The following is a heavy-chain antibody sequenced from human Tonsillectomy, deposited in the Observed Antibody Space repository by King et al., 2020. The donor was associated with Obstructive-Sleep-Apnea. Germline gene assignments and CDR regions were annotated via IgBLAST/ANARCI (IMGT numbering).Heavy chain of an antibody. V-gene: IGHV3-23*04. CDR1: GFTFSSFA. Sequence: VQLVESGGGLVQPGGSLRLSCAASGFTFSSFAMTWVRQAPGKGLEWVSYISASGGRIYYADSVRGRFTVSRDNSKNTLYLQVSSLSADDAAVYYCAKKVVTQRYHFDYWGQGTLVTVSS. CDR2: ISASGGRI. CDR3: AKKVVTQRYHFDY. D-gene: IGHD3-22*01. J-gene: IGHJ4*02.